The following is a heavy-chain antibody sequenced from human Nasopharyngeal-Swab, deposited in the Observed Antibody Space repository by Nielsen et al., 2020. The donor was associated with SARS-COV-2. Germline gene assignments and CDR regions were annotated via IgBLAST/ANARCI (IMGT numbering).Heavy chain of an antibody. V-gene: IGHV4-34*01. CDR2: DNHGGST. Sequence: WSRQPPGKGLEWIGEDNHGGSTNSNPSLKRRVTMSVDTSKNQFSLNLGSVTAADTAVYYCARGDSDSPDYSPRVFDYWGQGSLVTVSS. D-gene: IGHD3-22*01. CDR3: ARGDSDSPDYSPRVFDY. J-gene: IGHJ4*02.